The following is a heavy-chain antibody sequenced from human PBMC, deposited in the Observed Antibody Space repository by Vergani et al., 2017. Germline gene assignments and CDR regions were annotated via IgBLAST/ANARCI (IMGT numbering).Heavy chain of an antibody. J-gene: IGHJ4*02. CDR3: ARLSGSYSSVDY. D-gene: IGHD1-26*01. V-gene: IGHV4-39*01. CDR1: GGSISSSSYY. CDR2: IYYSGST. Sequence: QLQLQESGPGLVKPSETLSLTCTVSGGSISSSSYYWGWIRHPPGKGLEWIGSIYYSGSTYYNPSLKSRVTISVDTSKNQFSLKLSSVTAADTAVYYCARLSGSYSSVDYWGQGTLVTVSS.